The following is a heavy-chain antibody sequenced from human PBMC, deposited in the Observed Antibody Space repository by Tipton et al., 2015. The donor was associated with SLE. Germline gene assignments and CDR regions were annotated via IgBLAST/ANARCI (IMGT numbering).Heavy chain of an antibody. V-gene: IGHV4-34*01. CDR3: ARGRIAAAATNYYYYMDV. CDR1: GGSFSGYY. CDR2: INHSGST. J-gene: IGHJ6*03. D-gene: IGHD6-13*01. Sequence: TLSLTCAVYGGSFSGYYWSWIRQPPGKGLEWIGEINHSGSTNYNPSLKSRVTISVDTSKNQFSLKLSSVTAADTAVYYCARGRIAAAATNYYYYMDVWGKGTTATVSS.